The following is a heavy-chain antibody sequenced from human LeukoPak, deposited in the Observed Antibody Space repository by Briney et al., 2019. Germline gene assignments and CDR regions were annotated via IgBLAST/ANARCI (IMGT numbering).Heavy chain of an antibody. Sequence: GGSLRLSCAASAFTFRSYAMSWVRQAPGKGLEWLSVISGSGGSTYYADSVKGRFTISRDNSKNTLYLQMNSLGAEDTAVYYCAKDENFNWFDPWGQGTLVTVSS. CDR1: AFTFRSYA. CDR3: AKDENFNWFDP. V-gene: IGHV3-23*01. CDR2: ISGSGGST. J-gene: IGHJ5*02. D-gene: IGHD3-3*01.